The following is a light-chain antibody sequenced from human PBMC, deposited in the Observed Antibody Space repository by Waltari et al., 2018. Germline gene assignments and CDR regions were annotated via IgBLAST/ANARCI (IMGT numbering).Light chain of an antibody. CDR2: AAS. Sequence: EIVLTQSPGTLSLSPGERATLSCRASQSVGSSYLAWFHKKPGQAPRLLIYAASSRAPAIPDRFSGSGSGTDFTLTIHRLEPEDFAVYYCQQYSSPPYTFGQGTKLEIK. CDR3: QQYSSPPYT. J-gene: IGKJ2*01. CDR1: QSVGSSY. V-gene: IGKV3-20*01.